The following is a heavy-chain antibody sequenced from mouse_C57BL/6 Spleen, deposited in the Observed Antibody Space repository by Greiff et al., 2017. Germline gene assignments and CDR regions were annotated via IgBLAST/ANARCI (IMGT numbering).Heavy chain of an antibody. Sequence: EVQLVESGGGLVQPKGSLKLSCAASGFTFTTYAMHWVRPAPGQGLEWVARIRRKRSNYATSSADSVKDRFTISRDDSQSMLYLQMNNLKTEDTAMYYCVRDGYAVDDWGQGTSVTVSS. V-gene: IGHV10-3*01. J-gene: IGHJ4*01. CDR3: VRDGYAVDD. CDR2: IRRKRSNYAT. CDR1: GFTFTTYA.